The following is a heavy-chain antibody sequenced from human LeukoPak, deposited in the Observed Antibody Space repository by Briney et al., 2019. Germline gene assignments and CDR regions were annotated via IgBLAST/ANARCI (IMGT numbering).Heavy chain of an antibody. J-gene: IGHJ4*02. CDR2: INAYNGNT. V-gene: IGHV1-18*04. CDR1: GYTFPGYY. CDR3: ARVLYYDNSGYSGFDY. D-gene: IGHD3-22*01. Sequence: ASVKVSCEASGYTFPGYYVHWVRQAPGQGLEWMGWINAYNGNTNYAQKFQGRVTMTTDTSTSTAYMELRSLRSDDTAVYYCARVLYYDNSGYSGFDYWGQGTLVTVSS.